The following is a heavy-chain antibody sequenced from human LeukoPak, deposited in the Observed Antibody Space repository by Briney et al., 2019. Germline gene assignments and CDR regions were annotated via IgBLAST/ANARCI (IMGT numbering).Heavy chain of an antibody. J-gene: IGHJ3*02. CDR2: ISYDGSNK. D-gene: IGHD3-22*01. CDR3: ARASHYYDSSGDAFDI. Sequence: PGRSLRLSCAASGFTFSSYAMHWVRQAPGKGLEWVAVISYDGSNKYYADSVKGRFTISRDNSKNTLYLQMNSLRAEDTAVYYCARASHYYDSSGDAFDIWGQGTMVTDSS. CDR1: GFTFSSYA. V-gene: IGHV3-30-3*01.